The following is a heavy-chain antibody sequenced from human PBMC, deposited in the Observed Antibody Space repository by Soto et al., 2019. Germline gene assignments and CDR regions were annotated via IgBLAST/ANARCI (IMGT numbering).Heavy chain of an antibody. D-gene: IGHD2-15*01. CDR1: GYTFTSYA. CDR2: INAGNGNT. Sequence: QVPLVQSGAEVKKPGASVKVSCKASGYTFTSYAMHWVRQAPGQRLEWMGWINAGNGNTKYSQKFQGRVTITRDTSASTAYMELSSLRSEDTAVYYCARERLRYCSGGSCYSVGMDVWGQGTTVTVSS. V-gene: IGHV1-3*01. CDR3: ARERLRYCSGGSCYSVGMDV. J-gene: IGHJ6*02.